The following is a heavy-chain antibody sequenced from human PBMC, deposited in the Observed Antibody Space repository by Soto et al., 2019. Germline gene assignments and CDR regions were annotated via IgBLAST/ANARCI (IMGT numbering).Heavy chain of an antibody. D-gene: IGHD6-6*01. CDR2: IIPIFGTA. CDR3: ARDLDGGSSSLGWYYYYGMDV. V-gene: IGHV1-69*01. CDR1: GGTFSSYA. J-gene: IGHJ6*02. Sequence: QVQLVQSGAEVKKPGSSVKVSCKASGGTFSSYAISWVRQAPGQGLEWMGGIIPIFGTANYAQKFQGRVTITADESTSTAYMKLSSLRSEDTAVYYCARDLDGGSSSLGWYYYYGMDVWGQGTTVTVSS.